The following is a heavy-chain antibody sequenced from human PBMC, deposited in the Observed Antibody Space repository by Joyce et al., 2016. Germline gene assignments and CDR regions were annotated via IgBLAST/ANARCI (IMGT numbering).Heavy chain of an antibody. J-gene: IGHJ4*02. D-gene: IGHD3-10*01. V-gene: IGHV1-69*12. CDR2: IIPALGEG. CDR1: VGVFSTNR. CDR3: ARDWSRCHVDYFFEL. Sequence: QVQLVQSGAEVKKPGSSVKVSCKTFVGVFSTNRFTRVRQAPGQGLEWIGGIIPALGEGHYTQEFQSSGTITADVSASTTYMELCRQTSEDRTVYFCARDWSRCHVDYFFELWSQGTLVTVSS.